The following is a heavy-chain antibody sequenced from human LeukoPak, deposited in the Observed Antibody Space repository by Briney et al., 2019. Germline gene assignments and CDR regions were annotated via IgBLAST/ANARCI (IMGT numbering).Heavy chain of an antibody. CDR1: SGSISSYY. V-gene: IGHV4-59*01. CDR3: ARDRWLGY. Sequence: SETLSLTCSVSSGSISSYYWTWVRRPPGKGLEWIGYIYYSGSTNYNPSLKSRVTISVDTSKNQFSLKLASVTTADTAVYYCARDRWLGYWGQGTLVTVSS. D-gene: IGHD5-12*01. J-gene: IGHJ4*02. CDR2: IYYSGST.